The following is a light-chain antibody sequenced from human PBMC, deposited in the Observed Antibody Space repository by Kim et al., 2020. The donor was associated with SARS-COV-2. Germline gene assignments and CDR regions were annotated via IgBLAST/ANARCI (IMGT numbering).Light chain of an antibody. CDR1: NSNY. CDR2: RNN. V-gene: IGLV1-47*01. CDR3: AAWDDSLSGRV. J-gene: IGLJ3*02. Sequence: SGTPGQKVTISGSGINSNYVYWYQRLPGTAPNLLIYRNNHRPSGVPDRFSGSKSDTSASLAISGLRSDDEADYFCAAWDDSLSGRVFGGGTQLTVL.